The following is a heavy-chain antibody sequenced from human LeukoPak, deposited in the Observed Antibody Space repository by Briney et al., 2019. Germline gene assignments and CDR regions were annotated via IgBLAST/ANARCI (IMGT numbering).Heavy chain of an antibody. D-gene: IGHD1-26*01. V-gene: IGHV3-23*01. CDR3: AKSIVGATYNWFDP. CDR2: ISGSGGST. J-gene: IGHJ5*02. Sequence: GGSLRLSCAASGFTFNTYAMSWVRQAPGKGLEGVSAISGSGGSTYYADSVKGRFTISRDNSKNTLYLQMNSLRAEDTAVYYCAKSIVGATYNWFDPWGQGTLVTVSS. CDR1: GFTFNTYA.